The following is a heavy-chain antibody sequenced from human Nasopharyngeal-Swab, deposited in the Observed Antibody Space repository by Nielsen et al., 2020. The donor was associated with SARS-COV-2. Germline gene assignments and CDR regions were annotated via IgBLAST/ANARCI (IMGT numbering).Heavy chain of an antibody. V-gene: IGHV4-31*03. CDR1: GGSISSGGYY. D-gene: IGHD3-9*01. CDR2: IYYSGST. CDR3: SRFGYYDILTGYSHFDY. J-gene: IGHJ4*02. Sequence: LRLSCTVSGGSISSGGYYWSWIRQHPGKGLEWIGYIYYSGSTYYNPSLKSRVTISVDTSKNQFSLKLSSVTAADTAVYYCSRFGYYDILTGYSHFDYWGQGTLVTVSS.